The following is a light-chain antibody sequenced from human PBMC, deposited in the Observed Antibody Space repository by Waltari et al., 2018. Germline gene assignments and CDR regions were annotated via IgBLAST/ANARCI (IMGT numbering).Light chain of an antibody. J-gene: IGLJ2*01. CDR1: SSAVGGYNH. V-gene: IGLV2-14*03. CDR3: SSYTSNNTVV. CDR2: DVS. Sequence: QSALTQPASVSGSPGPSITISCNGTSSAVGGYNHSSWYKQHPGKAPKVMIYDVSNRPSGVSNRFSGSKSGNTASLTISGLQAEDEADYYCSSYTSNNTVVFGGGTKLTVL.